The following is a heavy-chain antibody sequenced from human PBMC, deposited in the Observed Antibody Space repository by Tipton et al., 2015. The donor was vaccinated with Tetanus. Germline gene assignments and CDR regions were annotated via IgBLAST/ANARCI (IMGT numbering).Heavy chain of an antibody. V-gene: IGHV3-33*01. Sequence: RSLRLSCAASGFTFRSYGMHWVRQAPGKGLEWVALIWYDGSNKNYADSVKGRFTISRDSSKNTVYLEMNSLRAEDTAVYYCARDTVRQQVGGAQWYYLGMDVWGQGTTVTVSS. CDR2: IWYDGSNK. D-gene: IGHD6-13*01. CDR1: GFTFRSYG. J-gene: IGHJ6*02. CDR3: ARDTVRQQVGGAQWYYLGMDV.